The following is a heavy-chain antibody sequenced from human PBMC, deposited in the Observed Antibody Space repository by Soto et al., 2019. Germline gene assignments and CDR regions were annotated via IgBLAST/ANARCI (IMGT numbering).Heavy chain of an antibody. J-gene: IGHJ4*02. D-gene: IGHD4-17*01. Sequence: QGQLVQSGAEVKKPGSSVKVSCKASGDTFSSYAISWVRQAPGQRLEWMGGIIPIFGTTSYAQNFLGRATITADESTSTAYMELSSLRSEDTAVYYCARVGGGTKVTLHYFDNWGQGTLVTVSP. V-gene: IGHV1-69*12. CDR2: IIPIFGTT. CDR1: GDTFSSYA. CDR3: ARVGGGTKVTLHYFDN.